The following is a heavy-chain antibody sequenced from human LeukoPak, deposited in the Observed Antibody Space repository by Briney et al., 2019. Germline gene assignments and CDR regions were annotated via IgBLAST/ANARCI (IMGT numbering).Heavy chain of an antibody. D-gene: IGHD2-15*01. V-gene: IGHV4-61*02. CDR3: AKFRLVVVAATYDY. Sequence: SETLSLTCTVSGGSISSGSYYWSWIRQPAGKGLEWIGRVYTSGSTNYNPSLKSRVTISVDTSKNQFSLKLRSVTAADTAVYYCAKFRLVVVAATYDYWGQGTLVTVSS. CDR1: GGSISSGSYY. CDR2: VYTSGST. J-gene: IGHJ4*02.